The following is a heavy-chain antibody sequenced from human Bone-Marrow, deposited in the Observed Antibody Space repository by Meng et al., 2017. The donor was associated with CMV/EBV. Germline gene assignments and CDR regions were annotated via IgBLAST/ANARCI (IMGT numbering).Heavy chain of an antibody. CDR1: GGSFSGYY. CDR2: INHSGST. J-gene: IGHJ6*02. D-gene: IGHD6-6*01. V-gene: IGHV4-34*01. CDR3: ARRLGPYYYYGMDV. Sequence: SETLSLTCAVYGGSFSGYYWSWIRQPPGKGLEWIGEINHSGSTNYNPSLKSRVTISVDTSKNQFSLKLSSVTAADTAVYYCARRLGPYYYYGMDVWGQGTTVTVSS.